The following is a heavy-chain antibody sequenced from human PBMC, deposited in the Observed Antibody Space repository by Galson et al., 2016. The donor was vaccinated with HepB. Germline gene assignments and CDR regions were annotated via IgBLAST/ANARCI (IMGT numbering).Heavy chain of an antibody. CDR1: GFTFSSYG. D-gene: IGHD1-1*01. CDR2: ISYDGSNK. Sequence: SLRLSCAASGFTFSSYGMHWVRQAPGKGLEWVAFISYDGSNKKYADSVKGRFTISRDNSKKTLYLQMNSLRAEDTAVYYCAREPGRIQLYLHSFGMDVWGQGTTVTVSS. V-gene: IGHV3-30*03. J-gene: IGHJ6*02. CDR3: AREPGRIQLYLHSFGMDV.